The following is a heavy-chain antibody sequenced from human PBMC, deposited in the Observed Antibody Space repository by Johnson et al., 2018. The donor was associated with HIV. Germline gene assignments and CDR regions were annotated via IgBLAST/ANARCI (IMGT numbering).Heavy chain of an antibody. CDR2: ISYDGSNK. J-gene: IGHJ3*02. V-gene: IGHV3-30*03. CDR1: GLSFSNFG. Sequence: QVQLVESGGGVVQPGKSLTLSCVGSGLSFSNFGIHWVRQAPGKGPEWVAVISYDGSNKYYADSVKGRFTLSRDNSKNTLYLQMNSLRAEDTAVYYCARESGYQIWGAFDIWGQGTMVTVSS. D-gene: IGHD5-12*01. CDR3: ARESGYQIWGAFDI.